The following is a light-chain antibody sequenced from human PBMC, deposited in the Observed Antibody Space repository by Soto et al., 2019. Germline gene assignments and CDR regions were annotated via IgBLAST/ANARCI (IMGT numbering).Light chain of an antibody. V-gene: IGLV2-14*01. CDR2: EVS. Sequence: QSALTQPASVSGSPGQSITISCTGTSSDVGGYNYVSWYQQHPGKAPKLMISEVSNRPSGVSNRFSGSKSGNTASLTISGLQAEDEDDYYCSSYTRSSTLVFGGGTKLTVL. J-gene: IGLJ2*01. CDR3: SSYTRSSTLV. CDR1: SSDVGGYNY.